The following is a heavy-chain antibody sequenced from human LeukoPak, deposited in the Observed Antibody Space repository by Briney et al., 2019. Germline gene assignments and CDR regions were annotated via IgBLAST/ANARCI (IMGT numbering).Heavy chain of an antibody. V-gene: IGHV4-34*01. J-gene: IGHJ6*03. Sequence: PSETLSLTCTVSGGSISSYYWSWIRQSPGKGLEWIGEINHSGSTNYNPSLKSRVTISVDTSKNQFSLKLSSVTAADTAVYYCAKSRRDYYYYYYMDVWGKGTTVTVSS. CDR1: GGSISSYY. CDR3: AKSRRDYYYYYYMDV. CDR2: INHSGST.